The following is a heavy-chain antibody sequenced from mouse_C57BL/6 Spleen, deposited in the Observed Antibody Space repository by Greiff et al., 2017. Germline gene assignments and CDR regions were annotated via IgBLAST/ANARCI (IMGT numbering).Heavy chain of an antibody. D-gene: IGHD2-5*01. Sequence: EVKVVESGGGLVQPGGSLKLSCAASGFTFSDYYMYWVRQTPEKRLEWVAYISNGGGSTYYPDTVKGRFTISRDNAKNTLYLQMSRLKSEDTAMYYCARQSGAYYSNYGYAMDYWGQGTSVTVSS. J-gene: IGHJ4*01. V-gene: IGHV5-12*01. CDR2: ISNGGGST. CDR3: ARQSGAYYSNYGYAMDY. CDR1: GFTFSDYY.